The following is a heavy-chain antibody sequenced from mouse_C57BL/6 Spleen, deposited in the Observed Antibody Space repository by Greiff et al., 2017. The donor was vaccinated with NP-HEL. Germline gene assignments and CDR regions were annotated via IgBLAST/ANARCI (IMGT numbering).Heavy chain of an antibody. D-gene: IGHD1-1*01. Sequence: QVHVKQSGPGLVAPSQSLSITCTVSGFSLTSYGVDWVRQPPGKGLEWLGVIWGGGSTNYNSALMSRLSISKDNSKSQVFLKMNSLQTDDTAMYYCAKHGYYGSSYLYWYFDVWGTGTTVTVSS. CDR3: AKHGYYGSSYLYWYFDV. CDR1: GFSLTSYG. J-gene: IGHJ1*03. CDR2: IWGGGST. V-gene: IGHV2-9*01.